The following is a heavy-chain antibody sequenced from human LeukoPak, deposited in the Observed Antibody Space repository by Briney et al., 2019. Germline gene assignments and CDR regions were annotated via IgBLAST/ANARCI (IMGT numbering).Heavy chain of an antibody. CDR1: GFTFSSYA. CDR2: ISGSGGST. Sequence: PGGSLRLSRAASGFTFSSYAMSWVRQAPGKGLEWVSAISGSGGSTYYADSVRGRFTISRDNSKNTLYLQMNSLRAEDTAVYYCAKSISSGSGSDAFDIWGQGTMVTVSS. V-gene: IGHV3-23*01. J-gene: IGHJ3*02. D-gene: IGHD6-19*01. CDR3: AKSISSGSGSDAFDI.